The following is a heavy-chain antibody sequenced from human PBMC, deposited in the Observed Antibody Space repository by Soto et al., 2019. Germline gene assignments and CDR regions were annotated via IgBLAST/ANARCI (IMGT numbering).Heavy chain of an antibody. D-gene: IGHD2-15*01. V-gene: IGHV3-23*01. CDR3: ARVDTPTVRVGMDV. CDR1: GFNFNSHA. Sequence: EVQLLESGGGLVQPGGSLRLSCAASGFNFNSHAMTWVRQAPGKGLEWVSTISANIISTYYADSVKGRFTISRDNSKTTLYLQMSSLRVEATAVYHCARVDTPTVRVGMDVWGQGTTVTVSS. J-gene: IGHJ6*02. CDR2: ISANIIST.